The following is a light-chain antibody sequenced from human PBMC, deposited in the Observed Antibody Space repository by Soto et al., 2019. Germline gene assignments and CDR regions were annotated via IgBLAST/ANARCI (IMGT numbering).Light chain of an antibody. Sequence: DIVMTQSPDSLAVSLGERATINCKSSQSVLYSSNNKNYLAWYQQKPGQPPKLLIYWASTRESGVPDRFSGSGSGTDFTLTISSLQAEDVAVYYCQQYYSTISYTLGQGTKLEIK. CDR3: QQYYSTISYT. V-gene: IGKV4-1*01. J-gene: IGKJ2*01. CDR2: WAS. CDR1: QSVLYSSNNKNY.